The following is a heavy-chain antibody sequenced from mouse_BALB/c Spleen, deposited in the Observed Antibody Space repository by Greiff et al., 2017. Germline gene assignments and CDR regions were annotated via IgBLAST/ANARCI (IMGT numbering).Heavy chain of an antibody. CDR2: ISSGSSTI. Sequence: EVKLMESGGGLVQPGGSRKLSCAASGFTFSSFGMHWVRQAPEKGLEWVAYISSGSSTIYYADTVKGRFTISRDNPKNTLFLQMTSLRSEDTAMYYCAREVLRYYFDYWGQGTTLTVSS. J-gene: IGHJ2*01. CDR3: AREVLRYYFDY. CDR1: GFTFSSFG. D-gene: IGHD1-1*01. V-gene: IGHV5-17*02.